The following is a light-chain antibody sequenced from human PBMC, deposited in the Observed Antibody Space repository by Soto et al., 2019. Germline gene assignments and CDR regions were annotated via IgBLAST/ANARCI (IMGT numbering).Light chain of an antibody. CDR1: SSDVGAYKY. Sequence: QSALTQPPSASGSPGQSGTISCTGTSSDVGAYKYVSWYQQYPGKAPKLRIYEGTKRPSGVPDRFSGSKSGNTASLTVSGLQAEDEADYYCTSYVGNDIWVFGGGTKLTVL. CDR2: EGT. J-gene: IGLJ3*02. CDR3: TSYVGNDIWV. V-gene: IGLV2-8*01.